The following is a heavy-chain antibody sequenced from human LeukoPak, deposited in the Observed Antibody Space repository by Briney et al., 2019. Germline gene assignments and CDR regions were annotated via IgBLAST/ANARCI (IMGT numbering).Heavy chain of an antibody. V-gene: IGHV4-39*07. D-gene: IGHD4-17*01. CDR3: ARAGPYGDDAFDI. J-gene: IGHJ3*02. CDR1: GDSISSTTYY. Sequence: SETLSLTCTVSGDSISSTTYYWGWIRQPPGKGLEWIGSIYYSGTTYYKPSLKSRVTISLDTSNNQFSLKLRYVTAADTAVYYCARAGPYGDDAFDIWGQGTMVTVSS. CDR2: IYYSGTT.